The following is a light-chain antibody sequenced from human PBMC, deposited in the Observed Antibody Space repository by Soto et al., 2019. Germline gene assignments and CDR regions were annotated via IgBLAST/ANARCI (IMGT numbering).Light chain of an antibody. Sequence: DIQMTQSPSRLSASVGDRVTITCRASQSIGYWLAWYQQKPGKAPKLLIYAASTLETGVQSRFSGSGFGAEFTLTIASLQPDDSATYYCKQYNSFSKTVGRGTKVDIK. CDR2: AAS. CDR1: QSIGYW. J-gene: IGKJ1*01. V-gene: IGKV1-5*01. CDR3: KQYNSFSKT.